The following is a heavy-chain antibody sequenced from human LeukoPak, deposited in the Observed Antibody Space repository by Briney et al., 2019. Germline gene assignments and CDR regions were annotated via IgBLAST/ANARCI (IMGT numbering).Heavy chain of an antibody. Sequence: PSGTLSLTCAVYGGSFSGYYWSWIRQPPGKGLEWIGEINHSGSTNYNPSLKSRVTISVDTSKNQFSLKLSSVTAADTAVYYCVVDTAMGDYWGQGTLVTVSS. D-gene: IGHD5-18*01. V-gene: IGHV4-34*01. CDR3: VVDTAMGDY. CDR2: INHSGST. J-gene: IGHJ4*02. CDR1: GGSFSGYY.